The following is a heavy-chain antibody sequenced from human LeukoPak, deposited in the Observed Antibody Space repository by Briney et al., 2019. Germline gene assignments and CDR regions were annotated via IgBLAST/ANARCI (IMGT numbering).Heavy chain of an antibody. Sequence: GGSLRLSCAASGYTFTGYSMNWVRQAPGEGLEWVSSIISNSCYIYYADSVTGRFTISRDNAKNSLYLKLNSLSAGDTDVYYCARYCGSYSLVDYTYDMDVWGQGTTVTVSS. D-gene: IGHD1-26*01. J-gene: IGHJ6*02. CDR2: IISNSCYI. CDR3: ARYCGSYSLVDYTYDMDV. V-gene: IGHV3-21*01. CDR1: GYTFTGYS.